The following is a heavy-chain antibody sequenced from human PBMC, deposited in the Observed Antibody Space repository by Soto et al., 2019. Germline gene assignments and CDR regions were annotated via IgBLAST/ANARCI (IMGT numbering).Heavy chain of an antibody. D-gene: IGHD2-21*02. CDR3: VSSWGDHRSFDY. CDR2: IIPILGIA. V-gene: IGHV1-69*02. CDR1: GGTFSSYT. Sequence: GASVKVSCKASGGTFSSYTISWVRQAPGQGLEWMGRIIPILGIANYAQKFQGRVTITADKSTSTAYMELSSLRSEDTAVYYCVSSWGDHRSFDYWGQGALVTVSS. J-gene: IGHJ4*02.